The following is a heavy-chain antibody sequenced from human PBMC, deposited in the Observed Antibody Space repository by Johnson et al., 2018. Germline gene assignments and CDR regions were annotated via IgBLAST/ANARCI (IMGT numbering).Heavy chain of an antibody. CDR1: GFTFNMYW. D-gene: IGHD3-16*01. CDR2: INNDGSDT. CDR3: ARGGPNHGFDF. Sequence: EVQLVESGGGLVQPGGSLRLSCEASGFTFNMYWMHWVRQFPGKGLVWVSRINNDGSDTIYADSVKGRFLSARDNAKNTFYLQMTSLTGEDTAVYFCARGGPNHGFDFWGQGTMVTVSS. V-gene: IGHV3-74*01. J-gene: IGHJ3*01.